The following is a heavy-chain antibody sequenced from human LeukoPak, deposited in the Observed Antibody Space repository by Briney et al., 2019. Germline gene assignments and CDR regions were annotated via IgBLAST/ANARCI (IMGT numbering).Heavy chain of an antibody. CDR1: SEPFSGYY. Sequence: SETLSLTCAVYSEPFSGYYWTWIRQPPGKGLEWIGEIIHSGSTNYNPSLKSRVTISVDTSKKQFSLKLGSVTAADTAVYYYARGERGYYYGSGKWRNDYYYYGMDVWGQGTTVTVSS. D-gene: IGHD3-10*01. V-gene: IGHV4-34*01. CDR2: IIHSGST. CDR3: ARGERGYYYGSGKWRNDYYYYGMDV. J-gene: IGHJ6*02.